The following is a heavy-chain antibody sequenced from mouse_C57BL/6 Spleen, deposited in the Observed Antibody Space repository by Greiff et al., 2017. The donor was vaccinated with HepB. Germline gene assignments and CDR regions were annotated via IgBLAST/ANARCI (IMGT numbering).Heavy chain of an antibody. J-gene: IGHJ3*01. D-gene: IGHD1-1*01. CDR3: TTVIYYYGSSYPSWFAY. CDR1: GFNIKDYY. CDR2: IDPEDGDT. V-gene: IGHV14-1*01. Sequence: DVKLQESGAELVRPGASVKLSCTASGFNIKDYYMHWVKQRPEQGLEWIGRIDPEDGDTEYAPKFQGKATMTADTSSNTAYLQLSSLTSEDTAVYYCTTVIYYYGSSYPSWFAYWGQGTLVTVSA.